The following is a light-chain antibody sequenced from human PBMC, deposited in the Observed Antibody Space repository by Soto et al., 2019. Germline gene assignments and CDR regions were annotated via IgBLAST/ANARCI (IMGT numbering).Light chain of an antibody. CDR3: QQYDSSPYS. Sequence: EVLLTQSPGTLSLSPGERATLSCRASQSVSSTYFAWYQQKPGQAPRLLMYAASRRETGIPDTFSGSGSGTDFTLTISRLEPEDVAVYYCQQYDSSPYSLGQGTKLEIK. CDR1: QSVSSTY. CDR2: AAS. V-gene: IGKV3-20*01. J-gene: IGKJ2*03.